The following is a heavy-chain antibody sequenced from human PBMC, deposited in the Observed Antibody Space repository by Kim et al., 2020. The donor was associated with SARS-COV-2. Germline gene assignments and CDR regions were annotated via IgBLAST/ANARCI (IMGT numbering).Heavy chain of an antibody. Sequence: ASVKVSCKASGYTFTSYDINWVRQATGQGLEWMGWMNPNSGNTGYAQKFQGRVTMTRNTSISTAYMELSSLRSEDTAVYYCARDGRHHSTYYDFWSGYYSVPLSDYWGQGTLVTVSS. CDR3: ARDGRHHSTYYDFWSGYYSVPLSDY. J-gene: IGHJ4*02. CDR1: GYTFTSYD. CDR2: MNPNSGNT. V-gene: IGHV1-8*01. D-gene: IGHD3-3*01.